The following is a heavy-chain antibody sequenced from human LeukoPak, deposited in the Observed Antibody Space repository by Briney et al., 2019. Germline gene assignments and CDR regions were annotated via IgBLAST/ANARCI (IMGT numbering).Heavy chain of an antibody. CDR2: INPNSGGT. CDR1: GYTFTGYY. D-gene: IGHD3-10*01. Sequence: GASVKVSSKASGYTFTGYYMHWVRQAPGQGLEWMGWINPNSGGTNYAQKFQGRVTMTRDTSISTAYMELSRLRSDDTAVYYCARGRAYYYGSGSYYAFDYWGQGTPVTVSS. V-gene: IGHV1-2*02. J-gene: IGHJ4*02. CDR3: ARGRAYYYGSGSYYAFDY.